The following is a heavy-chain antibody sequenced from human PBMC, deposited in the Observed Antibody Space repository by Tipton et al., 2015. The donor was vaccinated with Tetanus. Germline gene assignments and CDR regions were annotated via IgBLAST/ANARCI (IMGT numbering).Heavy chain of an antibody. CDR1: GGSISSSSYY. CDR3: ARQGAGLGGVRDDS. Sequence: TLSLTCTVSGGSISSSSYYWGWIRQPPGKELEWIGSIYYSGSTYYTPSLKSRVTASVDTSKNQFSLNLYSVTAEDTAVYYCARQGAGLGGVRDDSGGRGIL. J-gene: IGHJ2*01. V-gene: IGHV4-39*01. CDR2: IYYSGST. D-gene: IGHD3-16*01.